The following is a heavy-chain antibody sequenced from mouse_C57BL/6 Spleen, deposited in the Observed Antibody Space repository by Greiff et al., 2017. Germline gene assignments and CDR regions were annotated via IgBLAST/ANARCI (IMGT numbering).Heavy chain of an antibody. V-gene: IGHV1-69*01. J-gene: IGHJ1*03. CDR1: GYTFTSYW. CDR2: IDPSDSYT. CDR3: ARGIYYYGSSYLNCWYFDV. D-gene: IGHD1-1*01. Sequence: QVQLQQPGAELVMPGASVKLSCKASGYTFTSYWMHWVKQRPGQGLEWIGEIDPSDSYTNYNQKFKGKFTLTVDKSSSTAYMQLSSLTSEDSAVYYCARGIYYYGSSYLNCWYFDVWGKGTTVTVSS.